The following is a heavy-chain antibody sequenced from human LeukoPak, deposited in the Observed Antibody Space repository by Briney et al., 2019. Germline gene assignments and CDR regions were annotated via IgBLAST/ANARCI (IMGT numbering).Heavy chain of an antibody. CDR1: GFSLSTSGVG. D-gene: IGHD1-7*01. J-gene: IGHJ5*02. CDR2: IYWNDNK. V-gene: IGHV2-5*01. Sequence: SGPTLVKPTQTLTLTCTFSGFSLSTSGVGVGWIRQPPGKALEWLGIIYWNDNKRYSPSLKSRLTITKDTSKNQVVLTMTNMDPVDTGTYYCTHLTTYFNYAGFDPWGQGTLVTVSS. CDR3: THLTTYFNYAGFDP.